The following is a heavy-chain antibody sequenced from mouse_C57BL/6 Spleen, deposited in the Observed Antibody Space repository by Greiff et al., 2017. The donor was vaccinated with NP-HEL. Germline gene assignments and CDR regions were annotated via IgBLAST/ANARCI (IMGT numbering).Heavy chain of an antibody. V-gene: IGHV1-50*01. CDR3: ARADYYAMDD. J-gene: IGHJ4*01. Sequence: QVQLQQPGAELVKPGASVKLSCKASGYTFTSYWMQWVKQRPGQGLEWIGEIDPSDSYTNYNQKFKGKATLTVDTSSSTAYMQLSSLTSEDSAVYYCARADYYAMDDWGQGTSVTVSS. CDR2: IDPSDSYT. CDR1: GYTFTSYW.